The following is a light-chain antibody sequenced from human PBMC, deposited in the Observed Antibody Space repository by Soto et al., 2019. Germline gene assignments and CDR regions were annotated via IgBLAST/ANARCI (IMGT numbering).Light chain of an antibody. J-gene: IGKJ5*01. Sequence: EIVMTQSPATLSVSPGGRATFSCRASQSISDTLAWYQQTPGQVPRLLIYSASSRATGIPDRFSGSGSGTDFTLTISRLEPEDFAVYYCQQYGSSRITFGQGTRLEIK. CDR1: QSISDT. V-gene: IGKV3-20*01. CDR2: SAS. CDR3: QQYGSSRIT.